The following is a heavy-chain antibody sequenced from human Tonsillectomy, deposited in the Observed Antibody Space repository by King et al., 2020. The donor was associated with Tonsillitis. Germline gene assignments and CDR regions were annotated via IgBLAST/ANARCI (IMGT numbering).Heavy chain of an antibody. CDR2: ISGSGGST. Sequence: VQLQESGGDLIQPGGSLRLSCAASGFTFSHYVMSWVRQAPGKGLEWVSAISGSGGSTYYADSVKGRFTISRDNSKNTLYLEMNSLRAEDTAVYYCAKDYASSWGYYYYYYGMDVWGQGTTVTVSS. V-gene: IGHV3-23*01. J-gene: IGHJ6*02. CDR1: GFTFSHYV. CDR3: AKDYASSWGYYYYYYGMDV. D-gene: IGHD6-13*01.